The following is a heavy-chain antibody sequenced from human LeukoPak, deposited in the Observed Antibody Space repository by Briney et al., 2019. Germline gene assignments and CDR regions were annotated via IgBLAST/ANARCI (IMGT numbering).Heavy chain of an antibody. CDR1: GGSFSGYY. D-gene: IGHD2-8*01. Sequence: SETLSLTCAVYGGSFSGYYWGWIRQPPGKGLEWIGSIYHSGSTYYNPSLKSRVTISVDKSKNQFSLKLSSVTAADTAVYYCARVDIVLMVYATFDYWGQGTLVTVSS. CDR2: IYHSGST. J-gene: IGHJ4*02. V-gene: IGHV4-34*01. CDR3: ARVDIVLMVYATFDY.